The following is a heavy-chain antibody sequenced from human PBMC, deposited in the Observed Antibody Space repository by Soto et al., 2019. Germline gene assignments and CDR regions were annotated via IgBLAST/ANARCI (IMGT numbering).Heavy chain of an antibody. V-gene: IGHV3-23*01. D-gene: IGHD3-3*01. J-gene: IGHJ5*02. Sequence: GGSLRLSCAASGFTFSSYAMSWVRQAPGKGLEWVSAISGSGGSTYYADSVKGRFTISRDNSKNTLYLQMNSLRAEDTAVYYCAKEYYDFWSGYMAPNWFDPWGQGTLVTVSS. CDR2: ISGSGGST. CDR3: AKEYYDFWSGYMAPNWFDP. CDR1: GFTFSSYA.